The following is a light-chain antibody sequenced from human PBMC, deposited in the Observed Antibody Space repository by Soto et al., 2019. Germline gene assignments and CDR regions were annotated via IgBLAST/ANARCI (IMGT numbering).Light chain of an antibody. CDR2: SDN. V-gene: IGLV1-44*01. CDR1: ASNIGRNT. CDR3: SVWDDSLNVPV. Sequence: QSVLTQPPSASGTPGQRVTISCSGGASNIGRNTVNWYQDLPGTAPKLLISSDNKRPSGVPDRFSGSKSGTSASLAISGLQSEDEADYYCSVWDDSLNVPVFGGGTKVTVL. J-gene: IGLJ3*02.